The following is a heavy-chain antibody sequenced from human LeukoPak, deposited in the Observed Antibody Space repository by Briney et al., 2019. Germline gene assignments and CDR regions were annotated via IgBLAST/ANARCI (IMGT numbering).Heavy chain of an antibody. CDR1: GFIFSSHW. V-gene: IGHV3-7*01. CDR3: ARGASIAVAGTGTFDY. CDR2: IKEDGSEK. D-gene: IGHD6-19*01. Sequence: GGFLRLSCATSGFIFSSHWMSWVRQAPGKGLEWVAKIKEDGSEKYYVDSVRGRFTISRDNGKNSLYLQMNSLRAEDTAVYYCARGASIAVAGTGTFDYWGQGTLVTVSS. J-gene: IGHJ4*02.